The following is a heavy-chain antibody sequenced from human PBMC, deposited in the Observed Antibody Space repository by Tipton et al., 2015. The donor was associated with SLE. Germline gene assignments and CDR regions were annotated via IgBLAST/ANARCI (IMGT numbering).Heavy chain of an antibody. V-gene: IGHV3-13*04. CDR2: IGTAGDT. D-gene: IGHD7-27*01. CDR1: GFTFSSYD. J-gene: IGHJ6*03. Sequence: SLRLSCAASGFTFSSYDMHWVRQATGKGLEWVSAIGTAGDTYYPGSVKGRFTISRENAKNSLYLQMNSLRVDDTAVYFCAGSPGDDYSSMDVWGRGTTVTVSS. CDR3: AGSPGDDYSSMDV.